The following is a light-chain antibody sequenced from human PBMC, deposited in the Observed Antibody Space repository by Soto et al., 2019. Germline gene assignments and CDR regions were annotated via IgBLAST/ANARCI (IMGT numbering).Light chain of an antibody. CDR2: KVS. CDR1: HSLVYSDGNTY. CDR3: MQALTAPPT. V-gene: IGKV2-30*01. Sequence: DVVMTQSPLSLPVTLGQPASISCRSSHSLVYSDGNTYLNWFQQRPGQSPRRLIYKVSNRDSGVPDRFSGSGSGTDFTLKISRVEAEDVGVYHCMQALTAPPTFGQGTKVEIK. J-gene: IGKJ1*01.